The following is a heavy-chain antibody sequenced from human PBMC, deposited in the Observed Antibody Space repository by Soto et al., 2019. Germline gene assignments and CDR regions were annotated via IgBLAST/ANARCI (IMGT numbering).Heavy chain of an antibody. CDR2: IYYSGST. CDR3: ARSPYKYYSITTWVFDY. J-gene: IGHJ4*02. CDR1: GGSISSSSYY. Sequence: SETLSLTCTVSGGSISSSSYYWGWIRQPPGKGLEWIGSIYYSGSTYYNPSLKGRVTISVDTSKNQFSLKLSSVTAADTAVYYCARSPYKYYSITTWVFDYWGQGTLVTVSS. D-gene: IGHD4-4*01. V-gene: IGHV4-39*01.